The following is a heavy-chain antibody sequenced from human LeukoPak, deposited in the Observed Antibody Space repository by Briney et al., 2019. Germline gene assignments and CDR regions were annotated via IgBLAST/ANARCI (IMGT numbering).Heavy chain of an antibody. Sequence: SETLSLICNVSGDSISAYYWSWIRQSPEKGLEWIASMSYSGRTDSNPSLKSRVSMSVGPSKSQFSLSLPSVTAADTAIYYCSQLVVGTSNSFDVWGQGTFVAVSS. CDR3: SQLVVGTSNSFDV. CDR2: MSYSGRT. J-gene: IGHJ3*01. D-gene: IGHD2-8*02. V-gene: IGHV4-59*01. CDR1: GDSISAYY.